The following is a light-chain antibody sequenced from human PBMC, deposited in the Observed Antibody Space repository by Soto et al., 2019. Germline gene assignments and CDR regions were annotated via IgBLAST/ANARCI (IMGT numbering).Light chain of an antibody. CDR1: QSVSNNY. CDR3: LQYGSSPRT. CDR2: GAS. V-gene: IGKV3-20*01. Sequence: EIVLTQSPGTLSLSPGERATLSCRASQSVSNNYLTWYQQKPGQAPRRLIYGASSRATGIPDRFSGYGCGTDFTLTISRLEPEGFAVYYCLQYGSSPRTFGQGTKVEIK. J-gene: IGKJ1*01.